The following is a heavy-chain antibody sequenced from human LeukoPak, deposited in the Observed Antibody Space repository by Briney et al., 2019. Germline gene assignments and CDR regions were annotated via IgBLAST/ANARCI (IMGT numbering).Heavy chain of an antibody. D-gene: IGHD3-10*01. Sequence: PSETLSLTCAVYGGSFSGYYWSWIRQPPGKGLEWIGEITHSGSTNYNPSLKSRVTISVDTSKNQFSLKLSSVTAADTAVYYCARVGRGYYGSGSYYINYYYGMDVWGQGTTVTVSS. J-gene: IGHJ6*02. CDR3: ARVGRGYYGSGSYYINYYYGMDV. V-gene: IGHV4-34*01. CDR2: ITHSGST. CDR1: GGSFSGYY.